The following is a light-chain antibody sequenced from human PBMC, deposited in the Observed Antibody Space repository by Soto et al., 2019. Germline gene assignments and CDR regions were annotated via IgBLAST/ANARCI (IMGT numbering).Light chain of an antibody. Sequence: QSVLTQPPSASGSPGQSVTIFCTGTSTDVGGYNYISWYQHHPGKGPKLIIYEVSERPSGVPDRFSGSKSGNTASLTVSGLQAEDEADYYCSSYAGSNNRGVFGSETKVTVL. V-gene: IGLV2-8*01. CDR3: SSYAGSNNRGV. CDR2: EVS. CDR1: STDVGGYNY. J-gene: IGLJ1*01.